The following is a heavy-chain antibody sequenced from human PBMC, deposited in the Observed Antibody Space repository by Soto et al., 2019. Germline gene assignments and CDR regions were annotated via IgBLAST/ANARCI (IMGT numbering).Heavy chain of an antibody. CDR2: ISAYNGNT. CDR3: ARDVGGRYYDFWSGYYRESNYYYYGTDV. J-gene: IGHJ6*02. V-gene: IGHV1-18*01. D-gene: IGHD3-3*01. CDR1: GYTFTSYG. Sequence: GASVKVSCKASGYTFTSYGISWVRQAPGQGLEWMGWISAYNGNTNYAQKLQGRVTMTTDTSTSTAYMELRSLRSDDTAVYYCARDVGGRYYDFWSGYYRESNYYYYGTDVWGQGTTVTVSS.